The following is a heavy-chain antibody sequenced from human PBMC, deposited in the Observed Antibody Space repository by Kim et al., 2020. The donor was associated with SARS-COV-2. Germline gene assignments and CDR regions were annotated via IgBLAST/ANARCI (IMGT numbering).Heavy chain of an antibody. CDR3: ARELILMANRGDAYYFDY. CDR2: IYTSGST. V-gene: IGHV4-4*07. D-gene: IGHD3-16*01. Sequence: SETLSLTCTVSGGSISSYYWSWIRQPAGKGLEWIGRIYTSGSTNYNPSLKSRVTMSVDTSKNQFSLKLSSVTAADTAVYYCARELILMANRGDAYYFDYWGQGTLVTVSS. CDR1: GGSISSYY. J-gene: IGHJ4*02.